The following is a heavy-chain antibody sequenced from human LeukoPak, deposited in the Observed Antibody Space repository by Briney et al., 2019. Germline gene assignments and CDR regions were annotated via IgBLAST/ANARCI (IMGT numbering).Heavy chain of an antibody. D-gene: IGHD5-18*01. CDR2: INHSGST. V-gene: IGHV4-34*01. CDR3: ARGVVQLWLAYYYYGMDV. CDR1: GGSFSGYY. Sequence: SETLSLTCAVYGGSFSGYYWSWIRQPPGKGLEWIGEINHSGSTNYNPSLKSRVTISVDTSKNQFSLKLSSVTAADTAVYYCARGVVQLWLAYYYYGMDVWGQGTTVTVSS. J-gene: IGHJ6*02.